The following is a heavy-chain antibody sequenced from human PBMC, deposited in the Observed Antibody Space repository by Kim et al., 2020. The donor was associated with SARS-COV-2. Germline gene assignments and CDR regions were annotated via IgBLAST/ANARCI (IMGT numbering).Heavy chain of an antibody. Sequence: GGSLRLSCAASGFTFSDYYMSWIRQAPGKGLEWVSYISSSGSTIYYADSVKGRFTISRDNAKNSLYLQMNSLRAEDTAVYYCARVRGAAGPFYYYYYGMDVWGQGTTVTVSP. D-gene: IGHD6-13*01. CDR1: GFTFSDYY. V-gene: IGHV3-11*01. CDR2: ISSSGSTI. J-gene: IGHJ6*01. CDR3: ARVRGAAGPFYYYYYGMDV.